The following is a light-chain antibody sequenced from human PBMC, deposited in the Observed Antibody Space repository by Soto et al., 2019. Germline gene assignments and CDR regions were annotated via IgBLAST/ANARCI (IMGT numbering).Light chain of an antibody. J-gene: IGKJ1*01. V-gene: IGKV1-5*01. Sequence: DIEMTQSPCTLSASVGDRVTITCRASQTISTWLAWYQQKPGKAPKLLIYDVSTLGSGVPSRFSGSGSGTDFTLTISSLQPDDSATYYCQQYNTFWTFGQGTKVDIK. CDR3: QQYNTFWT. CDR2: DVS. CDR1: QTISTW.